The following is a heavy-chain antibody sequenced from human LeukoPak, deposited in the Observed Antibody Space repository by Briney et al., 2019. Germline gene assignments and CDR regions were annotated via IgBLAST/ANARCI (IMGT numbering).Heavy chain of an antibody. CDR2: ISAYNGNT. Sequence: ASVKVSCKASGGTFSSYAISWVRQAPGQGLEWMGWISAYNGNTNYAQKLQGRVTMTTDTSTSTAYMELRSLRSDDAAVYYCARDCSGGSCYLYFDYWGQGTLVTVSS. D-gene: IGHD2-15*01. CDR1: GGTFSSYA. CDR3: ARDCSGGSCYLYFDY. J-gene: IGHJ4*02. V-gene: IGHV1-18*01.